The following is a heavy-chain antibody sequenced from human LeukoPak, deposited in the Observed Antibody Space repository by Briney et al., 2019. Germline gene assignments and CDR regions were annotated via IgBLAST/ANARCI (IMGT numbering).Heavy chain of an antibody. V-gene: IGHV1-2*02. J-gene: IGHJ5*02. D-gene: IGHD2-15*01. Sequence: GASVKVSCKASGYTFTGYYMHWVRQAPGQGLEWMGWINPNSGGTNYAQKFQGRVTMTRDTSISTAYMELSRLRSDDTAVYYCAGETNSIYCSGGSSCWFDPWGQGTLVTVSS. CDR1: GYTFTGYY. CDR2: INPNSGGT. CDR3: AGETNSIYCSGGSSCWFDP.